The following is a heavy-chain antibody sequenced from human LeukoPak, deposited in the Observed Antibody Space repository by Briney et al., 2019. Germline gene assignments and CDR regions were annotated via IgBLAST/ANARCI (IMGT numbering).Heavy chain of an antibody. Sequence: GGSLRLSCAASGFTFSSYAMSWVRQAPGKGLEWVSAISGSGGSTYYADSVKGRFTISRDNSENTLSLQMNSLRADDTAIYYCAKSCNSGNCYYNYWGQGTLVTVSS. D-gene: IGHD2/OR15-2a*01. V-gene: IGHV3-23*01. CDR1: GFTFSSYA. CDR3: AKSCNSGNCYYNY. J-gene: IGHJ4*02. CDR2: ISGSGGST.